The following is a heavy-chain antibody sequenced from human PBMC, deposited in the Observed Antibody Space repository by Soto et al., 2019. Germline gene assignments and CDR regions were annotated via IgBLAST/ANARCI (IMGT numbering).Heavy chain of an antibody. D-gene: IGHD4-17*01. V-gene: IGHV3-33*01. CDR3: ARDIFHDYGGNRRGFDP. Sequence: GGSLRLSCAASGSIFTGYGMHWVRQAPGKGLEWVAVIWFDGSNKYYAVSVKSRITINPDTSKNQFSLQLNSVTPEDTAVYYCARDIFHDYGGNRRGFDPWGQGTLVTVSS. CDR1: GSIFTGYG. CDR2: IWFDGSNK. J-gene: IGHJ5*02.